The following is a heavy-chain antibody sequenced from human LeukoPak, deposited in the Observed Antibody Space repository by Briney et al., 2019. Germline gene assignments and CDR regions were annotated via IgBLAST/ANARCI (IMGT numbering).Heavy chain of an antibody. CDR1: GFTFRNYE. J-gene: IGHJ6*02. V-gene: IGHV3-48*03. D-gene: IGHD4-17*01. Sequence: GGSLRLSCAASGFTFRNYEMNWVRQAPGKGLEWVSYISSSGSTIYYADSVKGRFTISKDNAKNSLYLQMNSLRAEDTAVYYCARDMTTVTTPGSDYYYGMDVWGQGTTVTVSS. CDR2: ISSSGSTI. CDR3: ARDMTTVTTPGSDYYYGMDV.